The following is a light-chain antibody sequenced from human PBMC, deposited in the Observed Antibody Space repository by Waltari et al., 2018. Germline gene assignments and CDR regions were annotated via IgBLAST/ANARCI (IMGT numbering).Light chain of an antibody. CDR1: QSISSY. Sequence: DIQMTQSPSSLSASVGDRVTITFRASQSISSYLNWYQQKPGKAPRLLSYAASRWQGWFPSRFRRTGSVADFTLTFSRLQPEDFATDYCQQGYSTPLWTFGGGTEVEIK. J-gene: IGKJ4*01. CDR3: QQGYSTPLWT. V-gene: IGKV1-39*01. CDR2: AAS.